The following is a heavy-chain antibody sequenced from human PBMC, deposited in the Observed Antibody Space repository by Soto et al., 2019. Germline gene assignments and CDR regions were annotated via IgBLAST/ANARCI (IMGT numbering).Heavy chain of an antibody. V-gene: IGHV4-31*03. D-gene: IGHD3-22*01. CDR2: IYYSGST. Sequence: QVQLQESGPGLVKPSQTLSLTCTVSGGSISSGGYYWSWIRQHPGKGLEWIGYIYYSGSTYYNPSLKSRVTISVDTSKNHFSLKLSSVTAADTAVYYCARGGFNNAYYYDSSGPRDIFDYWGQGTLVTVSS. CDR3: ARGGFNNAYYYDSSGPRDIFDY. CDR1: GGSISSGGYY. J-gene: IGHJ4*02.